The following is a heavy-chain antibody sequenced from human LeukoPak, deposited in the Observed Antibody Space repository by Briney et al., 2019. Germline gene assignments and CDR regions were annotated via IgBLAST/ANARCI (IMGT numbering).Heavy chain of an antibody. D-gene: IGHD3-9*01. Sequence: GASVKVSCKASGGTFSSYALSWVRQAPGQGLEWMGGIIPIFGTANYAQKFQGRVTITADESTSTAYMELSSLRSEDTAVYYCARVRHYDILTGGDAFDIWGQGTMVTVSS. J-gene: IGHJ3*02. CDR3: ARVRHYDILTGGDAFDI. CDR2: IIPIFGTA. CDR1: GGTFSSYA. V-gene: IGHV1-69*13.